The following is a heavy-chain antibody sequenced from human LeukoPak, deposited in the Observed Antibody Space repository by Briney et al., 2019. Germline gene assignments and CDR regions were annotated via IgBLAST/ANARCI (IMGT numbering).Heavy chain of an antibody. Sequence: GGSLGLSCAASGFTFSSYGMHWVRQAPGKGLEWVAVISYDGSNKYYADSVKGRFTISRDNSKNTLYLQVNSLRAEDTAVYYCAKGGGCPDYWGQGTLVTVSS. CDR1: GFTFSSYG. V-gene: IGHV3-30*18. CDR2: ISYDGSNK. D-gene: IGHD3-10*01. J-gene: IGHJ4*02. CDR3: AKGGGCPDY.